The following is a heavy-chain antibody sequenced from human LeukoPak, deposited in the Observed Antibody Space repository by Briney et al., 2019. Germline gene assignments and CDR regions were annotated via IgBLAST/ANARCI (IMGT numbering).Heavy chain of an antibody. CDR1: GCTFSSYA. V-gene: IGHV3-23*01. Sequence: GGSLRLSCAASGCTFSSYAMSWVRQAPGKGLEWVSAISGSGGSTYYADSVKGRFTISRDNSKNTLYLQMNSLRAEDTAVYYCAKAKYSSSSSPLDYWGQGTLVTVSS. J-gene: IGHJ4*02. D-gene: IGHD6-6*01. CDR3: AKAKYSSSSSPLDY. CDR2: ISGSGGST.